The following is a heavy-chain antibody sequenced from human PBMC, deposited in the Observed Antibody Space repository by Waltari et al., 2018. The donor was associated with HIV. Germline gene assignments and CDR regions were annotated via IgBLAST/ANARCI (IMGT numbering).Heavy chain of an antibody. CDR1: GFTFGGYA. CDR3: TRDRKRIVAATLDY. D-gene: IGHD6-13*01. CDR2: IRSKTYGGTT. J-gene: IGHJ4*02. Sequence: EVQLVESGGGFVQPGRSLRLSCTASGFTFGGYAMSWFRQAPGKGLEWVGFIRSKTYGGTTEYAASVKGRFTISRDDSKSIAYLQMNSLRTEDTAVYYCTRDRKRIVAATLDYWGQGTLVTVSS. V-gene: IGHV3-49*03.